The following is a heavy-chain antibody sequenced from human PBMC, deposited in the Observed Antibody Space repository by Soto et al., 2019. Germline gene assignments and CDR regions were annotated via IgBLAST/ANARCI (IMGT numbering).Heavy chain of an antibody. D-gene: IGHD2-21*01. CDR2: IYVTGAV. CDR3: ARLRIATNNYKWFDP. J-gene: IGHJ5*02. Sequence: TLSLTCSVSGAALNSGNYYWSWIRQVPGKGLEWIGHIYVTGAVDYNPSLRDRITISQDTSERQFSLKLRPVTAADTAVYYCARLRIATNNYKWFDPWGQGTLVTVSS. V-gene: IGHV4-31*03. CDR1: GAALNSGNYY.